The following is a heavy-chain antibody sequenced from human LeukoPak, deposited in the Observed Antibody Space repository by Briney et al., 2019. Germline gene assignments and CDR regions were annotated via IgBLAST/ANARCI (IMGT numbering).Heavy chain of an antibody. Sequence: SETLSLTCAVSNYSITSGYFWGWIRPPPGKGLEWIASIYHSGTTYYNPSPRNRVTLFVDTSKNQFSLKLTSLTAADTAVYYCARDGVFHDSDGYSFDYWGQGTLVTVSS. J-gene: IGHJ4*02. CDR2: IYHSGTT. V-gene: IGHV4-38-2*02. CDR1: NYSITSGYF. CDR3: ARDGVFHDSDGYSFDY. D-gene: IGHD3-22*01.